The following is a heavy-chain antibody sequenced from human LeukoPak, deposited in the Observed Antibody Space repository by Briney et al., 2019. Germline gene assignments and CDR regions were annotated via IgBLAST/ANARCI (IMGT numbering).Heavy chain of an antibody. D-gene: IGHD3-22*01. Sequence: ASVKVSCKASGYTFTSYGISWVRQAPGQGLEWMGWISAYNGNTNYAQKLQGRVTMTTDTSTSTAYMELRSLRSDDTAVYYCARDIDYYDSPYYFDYWGQGTLVTVSS. CDR2: ISAYNGNT. CDR3: ARDIDYYDSPYYFDY. V-gene: IGHV1-18*01. CDR1: GYTFTSYG. J-gene: IGHJ4*02.